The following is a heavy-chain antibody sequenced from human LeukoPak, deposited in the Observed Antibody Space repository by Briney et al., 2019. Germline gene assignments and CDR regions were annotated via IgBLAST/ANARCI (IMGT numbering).Heavy chain of an antibody. CDR1: GASISSSTYY. CDR3: ARSGQQLLFAFDI. Sequence: SETLSLTCTVSGASISSSTYYWGVIRQPPGKGLEWIGSIDHSGSTYYNPSLKSRVTISVDTSNNHFSLKLNSVTAANTAVYYCARSGQQLLFAFDIWGQGTMVTVPS. V-gene: IGHV4-39*02. D-gene: IGHD6-13*01. J-gene: IGHJ3*02. CDR2: IDHSGST.